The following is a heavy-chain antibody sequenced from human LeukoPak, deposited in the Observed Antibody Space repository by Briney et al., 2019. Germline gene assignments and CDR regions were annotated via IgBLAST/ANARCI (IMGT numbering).Heavy chain of an antibody. CDR2: IKSKTDGGTT. Sequence: PGGSLRLSCAASGFTFNNAWMDWVRQAPGKGLEWVGRIKSKTDGGTTDYAAPAKGRFTISRDDSKNTLYLQMNSLRAEDTAVYYCARVRQGEWYFDLWGRGTLVTVSS. CDR3: ARVRQGEWYFDL. D-gene: IGHD1-26*01. CDR1: GFTFNNAW. V-gene: IGHV3-15*01. J-gene: IGHJ2*01.